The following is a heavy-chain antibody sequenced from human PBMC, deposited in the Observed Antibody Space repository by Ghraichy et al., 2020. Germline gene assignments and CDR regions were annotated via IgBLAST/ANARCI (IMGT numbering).Heavy chain of an antibody. CDR2: IDNSGVYT. J-gene: IGHJ4*02. Sequence: GGSLRLSCVTSGFTFSAYAMGWVRQPPGKGLEWFSGIDNSGVYTYHGDSVKGRFTISRDNSENTLYLQMNSLRVEDTAVYFCAKGSSASRPYYFDFWGQGTLVTVSS. CDR1: GFTFSAYA. V-gene: IGHV3-23*01. CDR3: AKGSSASRPYYFDF.